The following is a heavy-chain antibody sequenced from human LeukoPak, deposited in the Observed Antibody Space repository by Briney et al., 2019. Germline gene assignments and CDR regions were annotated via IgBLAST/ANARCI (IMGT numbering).Heavy chain of an antibody. D-gene: IGHD5-18*01. CDR1: GFTFDDYA. J-gene: IGHJ4*02. Sequence: PGGSLRLSCEASGFTFDDYAMHWVRQAPGKGLEWVSGISWNSDIIGYADSVKGRFTISRDNAKNSLYLQMNSLRVEDTALYYCAKADLGAKSMVTTFDYWGQGTLVTVSS. CDR3: AKADLGAKSMVTTFDY. CDR2: ISWNSDII. V-gene: IGHV3-9*01.